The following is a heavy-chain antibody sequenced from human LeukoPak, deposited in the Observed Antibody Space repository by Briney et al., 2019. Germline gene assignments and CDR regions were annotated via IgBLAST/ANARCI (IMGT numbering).Heavy chain of an antibody. J-gene: IGHJ4*02. V-gene: IGHV1-69*06. CDR2: IIPIFGTA. CDR1: GGTFSSYA. Sequence: ASVKVSCKASGGTFSSYAISWVRQAPGQGLEWMGGIIPIFGTANYAQKFQGRVTITADKSMSTAYMELSSLRSEDTAVYYCARDGNDYGDYAIDYWGQGTLVTVSS. CDR3: ARDGNDYGDYAIDY. D-gene: IGHD4-17*01.